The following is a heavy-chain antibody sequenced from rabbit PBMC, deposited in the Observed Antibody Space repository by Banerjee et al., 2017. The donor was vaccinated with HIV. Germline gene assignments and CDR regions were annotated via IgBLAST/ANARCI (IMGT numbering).Heavy chain of an antibody. J-gene: IGHJ4*01. Sequence: QEQLEESGGGLVKPGGSLTLTCKASGLDFSSGYDMCWVRQAPGKGLELIVCIYTISGSTWSASWVHGRFIITRNTSLNTVDLKMTSLTAADTAAYFCARDRGVMPAFNLWGPGTLVTVS. CDR2: IYTISGST. CDR1: GLDFSSGYD. CDR3: ARDRGVMPAFNL. V-gene: IGHV1S43*01.